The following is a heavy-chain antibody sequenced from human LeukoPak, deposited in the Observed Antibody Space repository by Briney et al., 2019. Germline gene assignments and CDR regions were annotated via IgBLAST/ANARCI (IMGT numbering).Heavy chain of an antibody. CDR1: GYTFTSYD. Sequence: ASVKVSCKASGYTFTSYDINWVRQATGQGLEWMGRINPNSGGTNYAQKFQGRVTMTRDTSISTVYMELSRLRSDDTAAYYCARVGYYESSGYYEYWGQGTLVTVSS. D-gene: IGHD3-22*01. CDR3: ARVGYYESSGYYEY. CDR2: INPNSGGT. J-gene: IGHJ4*02. V-gene: IGHV1-2*06.